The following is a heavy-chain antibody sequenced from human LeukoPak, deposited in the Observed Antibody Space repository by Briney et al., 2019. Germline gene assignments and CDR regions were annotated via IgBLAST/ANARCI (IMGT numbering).Heavy chain of an antibody. D-gene: IGHD3-22*01. CDR2: IIPIFGTA. Sequence: SVNVSCKASGGTFSSYAISWVRQAPGQGLEWMGGIIPIFGTANYAQKFQGRVTITADESTSTAYMELSSLRSEDTAVYYCAREGGYYDSSGYSNWFDPWGQGTLVTVSS. V-gene: IGHV1-69*13. CDR1: GGTFSSYA. J-gene: IGHJ5*02. CDR3: AREGGYYDSSGYSNWFDP.